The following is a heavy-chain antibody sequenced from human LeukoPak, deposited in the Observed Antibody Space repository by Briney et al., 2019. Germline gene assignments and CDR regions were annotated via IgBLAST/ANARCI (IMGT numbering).Heavy chain of an antibody. V-gene: IGHV4-31*03. Sequence: SETLSLTCTVSGGSISSGVYYWSWIRQHPGKGLEWIGYIYYSGSTYYNPSLKSRVTISVDMSKNQFSLKLSSVTAADTAVYYCARVVQVPAVYFDFWGQGTLVTVSS. CDR3: ARVVQVPAVYFDF. CDR2: IYYSGST. D-gene: IGHD2-2*01. J-gene: IGHJ4*02. CDR1: GGSISSGVYY.